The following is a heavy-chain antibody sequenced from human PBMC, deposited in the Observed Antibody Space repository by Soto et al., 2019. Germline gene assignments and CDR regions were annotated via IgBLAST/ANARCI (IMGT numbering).Heavy chain of an antibody. CDR2: MYPNSGDT. CDR3: ARESGGATATLDYYYFYMDV. CDR1: GYRFSDYY. V-gene: IGHV1-2*02. D-gene: IGHD5-12*01. Sequence: QVQLVQSGAEVKKPGASVTVSCKASGYRFSDYYLHWVRQAPGQGPEWMGWMYPNSGDTKYAQKFKGRVTMTRDTSVRTAFMELNWLKSDDTAVYYCARESGGATATLDYYYFYMDVWGIGTTVTVSS. J-gene: IGHJ6*03.